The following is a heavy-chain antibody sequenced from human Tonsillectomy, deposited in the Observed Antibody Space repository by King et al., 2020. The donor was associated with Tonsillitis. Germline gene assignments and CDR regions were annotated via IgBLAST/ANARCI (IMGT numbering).Heavy chain of an antibody. CDR1: GGSFSGYY. CDR3: ARFRRRFGPTPMVRGPQIYYGMDV. V-gene: IGHV4-34*01. D-gene: IGHD3-10*01. J-gene: IGHJ6*02. CDR2: INHSGST. Sequence: VQLQRWGAGLLKPSETLSLTCAVYGGSFSGYYWSWIRQPPGKGLEWIGEINHSGSTNYNPSLKSRVTISVDTSKNQFSLKLRSVTAADTAVYYCARFRRRFGPTPMVRGPQIYYGMDVWGQGTTVTVSS.